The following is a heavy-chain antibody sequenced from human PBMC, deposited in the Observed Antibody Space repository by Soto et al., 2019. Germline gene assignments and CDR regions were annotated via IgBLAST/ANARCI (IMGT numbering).Heavy chain of an antibody. D-gene: IGHD3-22*01. CDR1: GGSISSGDYY. CDR3: ARERYYYDSSGYHSRLFDY. V-gene: IGHV4-30-4*01. J-gene: IGHJ4*02. Sequence: SETLSLTCTVSGGSISSGDYYWSWIRQPPGKGLEWIGYIYYSGSTYYNPSLKSRVTISVDTSKNQFSLKLSSVTAADTGVYYCARERYYYDSSGYHSRLFDYWGQGTLVTVSS. CDR2: IYYSGST.